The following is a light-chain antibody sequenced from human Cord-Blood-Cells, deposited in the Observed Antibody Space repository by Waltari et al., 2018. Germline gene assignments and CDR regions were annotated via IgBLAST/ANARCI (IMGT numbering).Light chain of an antibody. CDR2: SNN. J-gene: IGLJ3*02. CDR1: SSNIGSNT. CDR3: AAWDDGLNGWV. V-gene: IGLV1-44*01. Sequence: QSVLTQPPSASGTPGQRVTISCSGSSSNIGSNTVNWYQQLPGTAPKLLIYSNNQRASGVPDRFSGSKSGTSASLAISGLRSEDEADYYCAAWDDGLNGWVFGGGTKLTVL.